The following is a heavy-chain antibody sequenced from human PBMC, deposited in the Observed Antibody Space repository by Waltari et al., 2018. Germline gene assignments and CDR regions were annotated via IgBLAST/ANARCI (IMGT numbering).Heavy chain of an antibody. J-gene: IGHJ4*02. V-gene: IGHV3-21*01. CDR2: ITTSGNYI. CDR3: ATDVPAMK. Sequence: DVHLVESGGGLVEPGGSLRPAWGGSAFRGCPFSTYTMKWVRQVPGKGLQWLSSITTSGNYIYYADSVKGRFTVSRDNVKNAMYLQMNSLRGDDTGFYYCATDVPAMKWGQGTLVTVSP. CDR1: AFRGCPFSTYT.